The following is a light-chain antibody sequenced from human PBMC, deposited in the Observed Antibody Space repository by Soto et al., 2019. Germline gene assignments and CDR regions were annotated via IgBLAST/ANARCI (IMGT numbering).Light chain of an antibody. CDR2: DIN. V-gene: IGLV2-14*01. CDR3: AAWDDSLNYV. CDR1: SSDVGGYNY. Sequence: QSVLTQPASVSGSPGQSITISCTGTSSDVGGYNYVSWYQQHPGKAPKLMIYDINNRPSGVSNRFSGSKSGTSASLAISGLQSEDEADYYCAAWDDSLNYVFGTGTKVTVL. J-gene: IGLJ1*01.